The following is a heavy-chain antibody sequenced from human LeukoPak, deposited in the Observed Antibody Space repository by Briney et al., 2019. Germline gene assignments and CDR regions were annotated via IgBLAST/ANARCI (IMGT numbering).Heavy chain of an antibody. D-gene: IGHD4-11*01. CDR1: GFTFSSYA. CDR2: ISGSGVST. J-gene: IGHJ4*02. V-gene: IGHV3-23*01. CDR3: AKDMTTVTTAFDY. Sequence: SGGSLRLSCAASGFTFSSYAMSWVRQAPGKGLEWVSAISGSGVSTYYADSVKGRFTISRDNSKNTLYLQMNSLRAEDTAVYYCAKDMTTVTTAFDYWGQGTLVTVSS.